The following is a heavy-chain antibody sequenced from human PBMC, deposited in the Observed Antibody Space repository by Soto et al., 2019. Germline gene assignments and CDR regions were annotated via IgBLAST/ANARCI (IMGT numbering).Heavy chain of an antibody. D-gene: IGHD3-10*01. CDR1: GGSISSGGYY. CDR3: ARGHDYYGSGSYYNAGYYFDY. J-gene: IGHJ4*02. V-gene: IGHV4-31*03. CDR2: IYYSGST. Sequence: PSETLSLTCTVSGGSISSGGYYWSWIRQHPGKGLEWIGYIYYSGSTYYNPSLKSRVTISVDTSKNQFSLKLSSVTAADTAVYYCARGHDYYGSGSYYNAGYYFDYWGQGTLVTVS.